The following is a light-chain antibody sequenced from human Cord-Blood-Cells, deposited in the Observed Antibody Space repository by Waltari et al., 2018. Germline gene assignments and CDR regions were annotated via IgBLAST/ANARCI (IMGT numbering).Light chain of an antibody. CDR1: SPNIGSNY. J-gene: IGLJ3*02. CDR2: RNK. CDR3: AAWDDSLSGWV. V-gene: IGLV1-47*01. Sequence: QSVLTQPPSASGTPGQRVTISCSGTSPNIGSNYAYWYQQLPGTAPNLLIYRNKQRPSGVPDRFSGSKSGTSASLAISGLRSEDEADYYCAAWDDSLSGWVVGGGTKLTVL.